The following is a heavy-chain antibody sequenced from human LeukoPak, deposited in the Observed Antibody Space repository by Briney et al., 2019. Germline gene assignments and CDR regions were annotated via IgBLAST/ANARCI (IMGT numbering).Heavy chain of an antibody. V-gene: IGHV3-74*01. CDR2: INSDGSSA. CDR1: GFTLSSHW. D-gene: IGHD2/OR15-2a*01. J-gene: IGHJ4*02. Sequence: GGSLRLSCAASGFTLSSHWMHWVRQVPGKGLVWVSRINSDGSSANYADSVKGRFTISRDNAKNTLSLQMNSLRDEDTAVYYCATGKGIENPSFRYWGQGTLVTVSS. CDR3: ATGKGIENPSFRY.